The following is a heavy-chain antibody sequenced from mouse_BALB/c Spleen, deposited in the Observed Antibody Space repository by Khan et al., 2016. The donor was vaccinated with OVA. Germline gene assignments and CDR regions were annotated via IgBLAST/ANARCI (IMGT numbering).Heavy chain of an antibody. D-gene: IGHD1-1*01. J-gene: IGHJ3*01. CDR1: GYTFSSYW. Sequence: QVQLQQSGAELMKPGASVKISCKPTGYTFSSYWIEWVKQRPGHGLEWIGEILPGSNSTNYNERFQGKATITADTSSNTAYMQLSSLTSEDSAIDYCARGNYYGSTAWVGYWGQGTLVTVSA. V-gene: IGHV1-9*01. CDR2: ILPGSNST. CDR3: ARGNYYGSTAWVGY.